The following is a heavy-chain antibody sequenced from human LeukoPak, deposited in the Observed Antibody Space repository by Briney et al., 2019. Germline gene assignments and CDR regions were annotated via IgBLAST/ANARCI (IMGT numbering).Heavy chain of an antibody. D-gene: IGHD3-10*01. V-gene: IGHV4-59*01. J-gene: IGHJ4*02. Sequence: SETLSLTCTVSGGSISSYYWSWIRQPPGKGLEWVGYIYYSGSTNYNPSLKSRVTISVDTSKNQFPLKLSSVTAADTAVYYCARDYYGSGSLFYWGQGTLVTVSS. CDR3: ARDYYGSGSLFY. CDR1: GGSISSYY. CDR2: IYYSGST.